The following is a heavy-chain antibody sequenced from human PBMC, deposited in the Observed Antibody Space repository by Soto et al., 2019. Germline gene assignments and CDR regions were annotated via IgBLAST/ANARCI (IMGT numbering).Heavy chain of an antibody. CDR1: GGSISSYY. V-gene: IGHV4-59*08. Sequence: PSETLSLTCTVSGGSISSYYWSWIRQPPGKGLEWIGYIYYSGSTNYNPSLKSRVTISVDTSKNQFSLKLSSVTAADSAVYYCARLGHHYYYYMDVWGKGTTVTVSS. J-gene: IGHJ6*03. CDR2: IYYSGST. CDR3: ARLGHHYYYYMDV.